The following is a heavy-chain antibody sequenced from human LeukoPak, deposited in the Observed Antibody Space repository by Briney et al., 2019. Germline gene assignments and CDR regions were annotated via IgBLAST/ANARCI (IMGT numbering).Heavy chain of an antibody. D-gene: IGHD3-10*01. V-gene: IGHV1-2*02. Sequence: GASVKVSCKASGYTFTGYYIHWGRQAPGQGLEWMGWINPNSGAPNYAQKFQGRVTMTRDTSISTAYMELSSLTSDDTAVYYCASLTIAWGSGNYWGQGTLVIVSS. CDR2: INPNSGAP. CDR1: GYTFTGYY. J-gene: IGHJ4*02. CDR3: ASLTIAWGSGNY.